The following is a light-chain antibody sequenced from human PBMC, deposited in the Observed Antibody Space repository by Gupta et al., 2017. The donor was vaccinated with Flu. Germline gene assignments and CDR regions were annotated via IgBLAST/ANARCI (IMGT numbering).Light chain of an antibody. J-gene: IGKJ5*01. CDR3: QQRSNWPPNT. CDR1: QTVSRH. V-gene: IGKV3-11*01. Sequence: EVVLTQSPATLSLSPGERATLSCRASQTVSRHLAWYQQKPGQAPRLLIYDTSKRDTGIPARFSGSGYGNDFTLTISTREPEDFAVYYCQQRSNWPPNTFGQGTRLEIK. CDR2: DTS.